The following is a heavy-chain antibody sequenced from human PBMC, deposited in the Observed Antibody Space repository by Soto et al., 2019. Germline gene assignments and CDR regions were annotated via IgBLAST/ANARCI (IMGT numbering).Heavy chain of an antibody. CDR3: AKDFLKTTMNTPGS. CDR2: ISFDGNNE. D-gene: IGHD4-17*01. J-gene: IGHJ5*02. V-gene: IGHV3-30*18. CDR1: GFTFRNYG. Sequence: QVQLVESGGGVVQPGRSLRLSCTASGFTFRNYGMHWVRQAPGKGLEWVAVISFDGNNEYYSGSVKGRFTISRDNFKDTLYLQMNSLRAEDTAVYYCAKDFLKTTMNTPGSWGQGTVVTVSS.